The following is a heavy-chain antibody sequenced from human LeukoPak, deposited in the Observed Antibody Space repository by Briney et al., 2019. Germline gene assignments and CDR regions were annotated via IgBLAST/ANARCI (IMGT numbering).Heavy chain of an antibody. D-gene: IGHD6-13*01. Sequence: ASVKVSCKVSGYTLTELSMHWVRQAPGKGLEWMGGFDPEDGETIYAQKFQGRVTMTEDTSTGTAYMELSSLRSEDTAVYYCAIFSSSWCPHDAFDIWGQGTMVTVSS. CDR2: FDPEDGET. CDR3: AIFSSSWCPHDAFDI. V-gene: IGHV1-24*01. J-gene: IGHJ3*02. CDR1: GYTLTELS.